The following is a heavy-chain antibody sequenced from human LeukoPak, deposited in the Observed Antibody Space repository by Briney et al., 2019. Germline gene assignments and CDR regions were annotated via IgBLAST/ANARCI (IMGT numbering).Heavy chain of an antibody. CDR2: IYPGDSDT. J-gene: IGHJ4*02. V-gene: IGHV5-51*01. CDR1: GYSVTSYW. D-gene: IGHD1-7*01. CDR3: ARGDGTRLDY. Sequence: GEPLKISCKGAGYSVTSYWIGWVRQMPGKGLEGMGIIYPGDSDTRYNPSFQGQVTISADKSTSTAYLQWSSLKASDTAMYYCARGDGTRLDYWGQGTLVTVSS.